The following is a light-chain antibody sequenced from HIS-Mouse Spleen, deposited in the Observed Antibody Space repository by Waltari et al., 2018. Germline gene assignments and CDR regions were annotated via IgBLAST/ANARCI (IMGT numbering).Light chain of an antibody. CDR3: QSADSSGTYQDVV. Sequence: SYELTQPPSVSVSPGQTARITCSGDALPKQYAYWYQQKPGQAPVLVIYKDSERPSGIPERFSGASSGTTVTLTISGGQAEDEADYYCQSADSSGTYQDVVFGGGTKLTVL. J-gene: IGLJ2*01. V-gene: IGLV3-25*03. CDR1: ALPKQY. CDR2: KDS.